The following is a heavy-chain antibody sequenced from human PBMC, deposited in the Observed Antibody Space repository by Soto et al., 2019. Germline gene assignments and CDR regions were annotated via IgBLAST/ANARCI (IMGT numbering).Heavy chain of an antibody. V-gene: IGHV4-4*07. D-gene: IGHD3-10*01. CDR3: ARLRVEYYYGSGSYYWFDP. CDR2: IYTSGST. Sequence: SETLSLTCTVSGGSISSYYWSWIRQPAGKGLEWIGRIYTSGSTNYNPSLKSRVTMSVDTSKNQFSLKLSSVTAADTAVYYCARLRVEYYYGSGSYYWFDPWGQGXLVTVSS. J-gene: IGHJ5*02. CDR1: GGSISSYY.